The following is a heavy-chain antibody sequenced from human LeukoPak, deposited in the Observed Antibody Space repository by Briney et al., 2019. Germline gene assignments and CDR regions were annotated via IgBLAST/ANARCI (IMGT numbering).Heavy chain of an antibody. CDR1: GGSISTYY. J-gene: IGHJ4*02. V-gene: IGHV4-59*01. D-gene: IGHD3-10*01. CDR3: ARSYGSGNYFDY. Sequence: SETLSLTCTVSGGSISTYYWSWIRQPPGKGLEWIGYIYYSGRANYNPSLKSRVTISVDTFKNQFSLKLSSVTAADTAVYYCARSYGSGNYFDYWGQGTLVTVSS. CDR2: IYYSGRA.